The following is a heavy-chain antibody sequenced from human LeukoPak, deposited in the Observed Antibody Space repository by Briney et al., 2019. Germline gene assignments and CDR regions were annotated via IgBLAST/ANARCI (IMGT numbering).Heavy chain of an antibody. V-gene: IGHV3-48*03. CDR1: GFTFSSYE. Sequence: GGSLRLSCAASGFTFSSYEMNWVRQAPGKGLEWVSCISSSGYSIYYADSVKGRFTISRDNAKNSLYLQMNSLRAEDTAVYYCARDLTDPPYYYYYIDVWGKGTTVTISS. CDR3: ARDLTDPPYYYYYIDV. CDR2: ISSSGYSI. J-gene: IGHJ6*03.